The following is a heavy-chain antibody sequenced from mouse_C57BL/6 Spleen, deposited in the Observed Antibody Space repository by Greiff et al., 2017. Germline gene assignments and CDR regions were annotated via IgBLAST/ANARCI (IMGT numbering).Heavy chain of an antibody. CDR1: GYAFSSYW. V-gene: IGHV1-80*01. J-gene: IGHJ4*01. Sequence: VQLQQSGAELVKPGASVKISCKASGYAFSSYWMNWVKQRPGKGLEWIGQIYPGDGDTNYNGKFKGKATLTADKSSSTAYMQLNSLTSADSAVYFCARGNFYYAMDYWGQGTSVTVSS. CDR2: IYPGDGDT. CDR3: ARGNFYYAMDY.